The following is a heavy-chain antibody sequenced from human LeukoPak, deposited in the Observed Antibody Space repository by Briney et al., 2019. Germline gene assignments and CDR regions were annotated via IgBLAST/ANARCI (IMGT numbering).Heavy chain of an antibody. CDR3: ARPSDGSGLPGFDP. CDR1: GGSISTYY. CDR2: IYSSGST. D-gene: IGHD3-10*01. J-gene: IGHJ5*02. V-gene: IGHV4-59*08. Sequence: PSATLSLTCSVSGGSISTYYWSWIRQPPGKGLEWFGFIYSSGSTNYNPSLKRRVTISKDNSKKQFSLKLSSVTAADTAVYYCARPSDGSGLPGFDPWGQGTLVTVSS.